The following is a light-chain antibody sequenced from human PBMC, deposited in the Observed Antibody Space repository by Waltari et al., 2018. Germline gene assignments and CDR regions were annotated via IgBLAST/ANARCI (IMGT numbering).Light chain of an antibody. CDR3: SSYVGYKNNYV. V-gene: IGLV2-8*01. J-gene: IGLJ1*01. CDR1: SSDVGGYNY. Sequence: QSALPQPPSASGSPGQSVTISCTGTSSDVGGYNYVSWYQQYPGKAPKVMIYWFNKRPSGVPDRFSGSKSGNTASLTVSGLQAEDEADYYCSSYVGYKNNYVFGTGTKVTVL. CDR2: WFN.